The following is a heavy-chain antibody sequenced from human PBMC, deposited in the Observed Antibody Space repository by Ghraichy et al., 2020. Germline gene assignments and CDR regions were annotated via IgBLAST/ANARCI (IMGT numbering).Heavy chain of an antibody. CDR2: ISTSSRSI. V-gene: IGHV3-48*02. CDR1: GFSFGGYT. D-gene: IGHD2-21*01. Sequence: GGSLRLSCVGSGFSFGGYTMNWVRQSPGKGLEWVAYISTSSRSIFYADSVKGRFTVSRDNFKNSLSLQMSSLRNEDTAVYYCARASRVVRFYYYDGMDVWGQGTTGTDAS. J-gene: IGHJ6*02. CDR3: ARASRVVRFYYYDGMDV.